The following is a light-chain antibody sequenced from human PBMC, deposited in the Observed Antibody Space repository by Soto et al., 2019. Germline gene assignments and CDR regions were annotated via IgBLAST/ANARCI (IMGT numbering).Light chain of an antibody. CDR2: GAS. CDR3: HHYET. J-gene: IGKJ1*01. CDR1: QSVSRSY. V-gene: IGKV3-20*01. Sequence: EIVVTRSPGTLTLSPGDRATLSCRASQSVSRSYLGWYQQKPGQAPRLLMYGASIRAAGVPDRFSGSGSGTEFTLPISRLEPEDFTVYYCHHYETFGQGTKVDIK.